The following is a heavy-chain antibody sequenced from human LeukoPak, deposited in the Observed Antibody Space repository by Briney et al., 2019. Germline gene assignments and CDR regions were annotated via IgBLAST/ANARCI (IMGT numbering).Heavy chain of an antibody. J-gene: IGHJ4*02. V-gene: IGHV3-48*01. Sequence: PGGSLRLSCAASGFTFSNYVMHWVRQAPGKGLEWLSYISGTSIIYYADSVKGGFTISRDSAKDTLYLQMNRLRAEDTAVYYCARDYGAGKRIFGSWRQGTLVTVSS. CDR3: ARDYGAGKRIFGS. CDR1: GFTFSNYV. D-gene: IGHD3-10*01. CDR2: ISGTSII.